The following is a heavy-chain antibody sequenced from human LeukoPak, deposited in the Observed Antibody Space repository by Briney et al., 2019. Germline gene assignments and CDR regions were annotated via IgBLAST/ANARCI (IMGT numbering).Heavy chain of an antibody. CDR3: AKEGSSGWYWFDP. CDR1: GFTFSSSA. D-gene: IGHD6-19*01. CDR2: ISGSGGST. J-gene: IGHJ5*02. V-gene: IGHV3-23*01. Sequence: GGTLRLSCAAPGFTFSSSAMSWGRQAPGKGLEWVSAISGSGGSTYYADSVKGRFTISRDISKNTVYLQMNSLRAEDTAVYYCAKEGSSGWYWFDPWGQGTLVTVSS.